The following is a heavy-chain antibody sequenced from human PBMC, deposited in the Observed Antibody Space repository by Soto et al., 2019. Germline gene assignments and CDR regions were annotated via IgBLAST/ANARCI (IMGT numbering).Heavy chain of an antibody. CDR1: GYTFTSYY. J-gene: IGHJ4*02. CDR3: ARDRFYYDSSGYPAY. Sequence: ASVKVSCKASGYTFTSYYMHWVRQAPGQGLEWMGIINPSGGSTSYAQKFQRRVTMTRDTSTSTVYMELSSLRSEDTAVYYCARDRFYYDSSGYPAYWGQGTLVTVSS. CDR2: INPSGGST. V-gene: IGHV1-46*01. D-gene: IGHD3-22*01.